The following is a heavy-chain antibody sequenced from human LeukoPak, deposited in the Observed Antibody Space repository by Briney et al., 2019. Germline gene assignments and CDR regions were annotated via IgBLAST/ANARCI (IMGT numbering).Heavy chain of an antibody. CDR1: GFTFSDYY. D-gene: IGHD6-13*01. CDR3: AREQQLDAFDI. CDR2: ISSSGSTI. J-gene: IGHJ3*02. Sequence: GGSLRLSCAASGFTFSDYYISWIRQAPGKGLEWVSYISSSGSTIYYADSVKGRFTISRDNAKNSLYLQMNSLRAEDTAVYYCAREQQLDAFDIWGQGTMVTVSS. V-gene: IGHV3-11*01.